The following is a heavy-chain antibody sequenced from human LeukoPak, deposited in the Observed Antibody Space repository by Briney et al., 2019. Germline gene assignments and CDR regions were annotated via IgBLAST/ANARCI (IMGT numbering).Heavy chain of an antibody. Sequence: PGGSLRLSCTASGFTFGDYAMSWFRQAPGKGLEWVGFIRSKAYGGTTEYAASVKGRFTISRDDSKSIAYLQMNSLKTEDTAVYYCTRGAQYSSSWFEYSPGWFDPWGQGTLVTVSS. CDR1: GFTFGDYA. CDR3: TRGAQYSSSWFEYSPGWFDP. V-gene: IGHV3-49*03. D-gene: IGHD6-13*01. CDR2: IRSKAYGGTT. J-gene: IGHJ5*02.